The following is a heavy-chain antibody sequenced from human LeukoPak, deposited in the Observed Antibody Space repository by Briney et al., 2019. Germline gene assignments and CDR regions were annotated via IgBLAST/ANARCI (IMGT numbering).Heavy chain of an antibody. V-gene: IGHV4-59*01. CDR3: TRGAGWLIDY. Sequence: SETLSLACTVSDDSISDYYRGWIRQPPGKGLEWIGYFYNSGRSTYNPSLKSRVTISADTSKNHFSLKLNSVTTADTAVYYCTRGAGWLIDYWGQGILVTASS. CDR1: DDSISDYY. CDR2: FYNSGRS. D-gene: IGHD3-16*01. J-gene: IGHJ4*02.